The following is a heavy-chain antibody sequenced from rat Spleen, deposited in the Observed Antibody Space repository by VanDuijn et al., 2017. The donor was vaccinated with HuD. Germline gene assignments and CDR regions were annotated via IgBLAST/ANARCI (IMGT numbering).Heavy chain of an antibody. Sequence: EVQLQESGPGLVKPSQSLSLTCSVTGYSITSNYWGWIRKFPGNKMEWMGYISYRGSTSYNPSLKSRISITRDTSKNQFFLQLNSVTSEDTATYYCARYGGYPPYFFDYWGQGVMVTVS. J-gene: IGHJ2*01. V-gene: IGHV3-1*01. CDR3: ARYGGYPPYFFDY. CDR2: ISYRGST. D-gene: IGHD1-11*01. CDR1: GYSITSNY.